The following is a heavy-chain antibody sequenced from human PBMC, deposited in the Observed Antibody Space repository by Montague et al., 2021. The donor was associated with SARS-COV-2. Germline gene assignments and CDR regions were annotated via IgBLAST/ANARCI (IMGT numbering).Heavy chain of an antibody. V-gene: IGHV4-39*07. CDR3: ARDGSLRFEILIGPRHHSDCMDV. CDR2: IYYSGCT. D-gene: IGHD3-9*01. J-gene: IGHJ6*02. CDR1: GGSISSSSYY. Sequence: SETLSLTCTVSGGSISSSSYYWGWIRQPPGKGLEWIGSIYYSGCTYYNPSLKSRVTISVDTSKNQFSLKLSSVTAADTAVYYCARDGSLRFEILIGPRHHSDCMDVWGQGTPVTVSS.